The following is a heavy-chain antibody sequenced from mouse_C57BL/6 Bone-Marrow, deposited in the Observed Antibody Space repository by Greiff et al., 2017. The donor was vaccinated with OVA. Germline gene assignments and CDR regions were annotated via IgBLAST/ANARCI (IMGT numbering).Heavy chain of an antibody. D-gene: IGHD1-1*01. V-gene: IGHV1-82*01. Sequence: QVHVKQSGPELVKPGASVKISCKASGYAFSSSWMNWVKQRPGKGLEWIGRIYPGDGDTTYNGKFKGKATLTADKSSSTAYMQLSSLTSEDSAVYFCALLLRSSMDYWGQGTSVTVSS. CDR3: ALLLRSSMDY. J-gene: IGHJ4*01. CDR2: IYPGDGDT. CDR1: GYAFSSSW.